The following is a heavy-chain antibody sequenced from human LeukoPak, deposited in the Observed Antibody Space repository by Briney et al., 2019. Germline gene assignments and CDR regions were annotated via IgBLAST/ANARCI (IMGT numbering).Heavy chain of an antibody. D-gene: IGHD1-26*01. J-gene: IGHJ5*02. Sequence: SETLSLTCAVYGGSFSGYYWGWLRQPPGKGLDWIGTIYHSGSTYYNPSLKSRVTISVDTSKNQFSLKVRSVTAADTAVYYCATTLGPNWFDPWGQGTLVTVSS. V-gene: IGHV4-38-2*01. CDR2: IYHSGST. CDR1: GGSFSGYY. CDR3: ATTLGPNWFDP.